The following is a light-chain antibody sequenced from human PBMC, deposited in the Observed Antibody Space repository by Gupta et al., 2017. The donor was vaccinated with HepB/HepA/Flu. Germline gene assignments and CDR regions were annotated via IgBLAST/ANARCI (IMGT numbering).Light chain of an antibody. J-gene: IGKJ4*01. V-gene: IGKV3-11*01. Sequence: EIVLTQSPVTLSLSPGQRATLFCRASQSVSGYLAWYQQKPGQAPRLLIYDVSHRATGIPDRFSGSGSGTDFTLTISSLEPEDVAVYYYQQRSPRPSGLTFGGGTKVEIK. CDR1: QSVSGY. CDR2: DVS. CDR3: QQRSPRPSGLT.